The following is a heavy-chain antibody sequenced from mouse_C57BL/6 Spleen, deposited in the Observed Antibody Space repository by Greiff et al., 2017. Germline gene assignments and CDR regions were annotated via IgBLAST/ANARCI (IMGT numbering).Heavy chain of an antibody. J-gene: IGHJ4*01. D-gene: IGHD2-3*01. V-gene: IGHV1-55*01. CDR3: ARRDGYYYAMDY. CDR1: GYTFTSYW. CDR2: IYPGSGST. Sequence: QVQLQQPGAELVKPGASVKMSCKASGYTFTSYWITWVKQRPGQGLEWIGDIYPGSGSTNYNEKFKSKATLSVDTSSSTAYMQLSSLTSEDSAVYYWARRDGYYYAMDYWGQGTSVTVSS.